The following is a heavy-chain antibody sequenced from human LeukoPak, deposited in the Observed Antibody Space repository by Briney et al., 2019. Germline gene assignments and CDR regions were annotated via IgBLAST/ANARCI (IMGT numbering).Heavy chain of an antibody. Sequence: ASVKVSCKASGYSFTSYGISWVRQAPGQGLEWMGWISVYNGNTNYAQKLQGRVTMTTDTSTSTAYMELRSLRSEDTAVYYCAREYYYDSSGYGSFDYWGQGTLVTVSS. CDR2: ISVYNGNT. D-gene: IGHD3-22*01. J-gene: IGHJ4*02. V-gene: IGHV1-18*01. CDR1: GYSFTSYG. CDR3: AREYYYDSSGYGSFDY.